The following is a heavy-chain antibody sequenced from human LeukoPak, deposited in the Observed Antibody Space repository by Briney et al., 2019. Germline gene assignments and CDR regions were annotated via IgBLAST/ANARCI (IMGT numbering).Heavy chain of an antibody. CDR1: GGSISSYY. V-gene: IGHV4-59*01. Sequence: PSETLSLTCTVSGGSISSYYWSWIRQPPGKGLEWIGYIYYSGSTNHNPSLKSRVTISVDTSKNQFSLKLSSVTAADTAVYYCARGRVEYSSSSPRSYYYYYYMDVWGKGTTVTVSS. D-gene: IGHD6-6*01. CDR3: ARGRVEYSSSSPRSYYYYYYMDV. CDR2: IYYSGST. J-gene: IGHJ6*03.